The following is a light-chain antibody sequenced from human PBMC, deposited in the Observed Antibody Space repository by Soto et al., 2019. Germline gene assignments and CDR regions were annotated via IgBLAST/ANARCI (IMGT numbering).Light chain of an antibody. CDR2: DVS. Sequence: QSALTQAASESGSPGQSITISCTGTSSDVGGYNYVSWFQQYPGKAPKLMIYDVSTRPSGVSNRFSGSKSGNTASLTISGLQAEDEADYYCSSYTTTDTYVFGTGTKVTVL. J-gene: IGLJ1*01. CDR3: SSYTTTDTYV. V-gene: IGLV2-14*01. CDR1: SSDVGGYNY.